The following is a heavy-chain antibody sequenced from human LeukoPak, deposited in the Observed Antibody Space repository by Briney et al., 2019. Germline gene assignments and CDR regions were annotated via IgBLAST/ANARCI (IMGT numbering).Heavy chain of an antibody. V-gene: IGHV3-33*01. CDR2: IWYDGSNK. CDR1: GFIFSSSG. Sequence: PGGSLRLSCAASGFIFSSSGMHWVRQTPGKGLEWVGLIWYDGSNKYYADSVKGRFTISRDNAKNTVYLQMSSLRVEDTAVYYCARDQGTSGGWPAVGRMGYFDYWGQGTLVTVSS. D-gene: IGHD6-19*01. CDR3: ARDQGTSGGWPAVGRMGYFDY. J-gene: IGHJ4*02.